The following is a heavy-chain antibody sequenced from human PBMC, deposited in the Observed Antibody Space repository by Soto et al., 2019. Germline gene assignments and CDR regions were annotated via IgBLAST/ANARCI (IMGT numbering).Heavy chain of an antibody. CDR2: IIPILGIA. J-gene: IGHJ3*02. CDR3: ARDHSAAGTGERAFDI. V-gene: IGHV1-69*04. CDR1: GGTFSSYT. Sequence: SVKVSCKASGGTFSSYTNSWVRQAPGQGLEWMGRIIPILGIANYAQKFQGRVTITADKSTSTAYMELSSLRSEDTAVYYCARDHSAAGTGERAFDIWGQGTMVTVSS. D-gene: IGHD6-13*01.